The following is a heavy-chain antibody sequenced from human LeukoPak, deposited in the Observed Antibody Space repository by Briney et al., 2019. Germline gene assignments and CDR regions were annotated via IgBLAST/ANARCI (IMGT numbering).Heavy chain of an antibody. V-gene: IGHV4-59*08. Sequence: SETLSLTCTVFGGSISSYSWSWIRQPPGKGLEWIGYIYYSGSTNYNPSLKSRVTISVDTSKNQFSLKLSSVTAADTAVYYCARRSSSYYYDSSGYYTYYFDYWGQGTLVTDCS. D-gene: IGHD3-22*01. CDR3: ARRSSSYYYDSSGYYTYYFDY. J-gene: IGHJ4*02. CDR2: IYYSGST. CDR1: GGSISSYS.